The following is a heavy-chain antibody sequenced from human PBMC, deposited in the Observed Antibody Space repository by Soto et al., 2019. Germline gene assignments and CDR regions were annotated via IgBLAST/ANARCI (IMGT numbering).Heavy chain of an antibody. J-gene: IGHJ4*02. CDR1: GFIFNTYT. CDR3: ESSVQGYGAYDL. Sequence: EVQLVGSGGGLVKPGGSLTLSCAASGFIFNTYTMNWVRQAPGRGLEWVSSIDPTSSFIYYSDSVKGRFTISRDNADGALTLQVNSMTAEDSAVYFCESSVQGYGAYDLWGQGILVTVSS. CDR2: IDPTSSFI. V-gene: IGHV3-21*04. D-gene: IGHD5-12*01.